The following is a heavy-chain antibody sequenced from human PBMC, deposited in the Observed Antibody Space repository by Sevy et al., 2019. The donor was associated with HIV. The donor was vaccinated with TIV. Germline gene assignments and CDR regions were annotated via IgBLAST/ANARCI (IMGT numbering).Heavy chain of an antibody. D-gene: IGHD4-4*01. J-gene: IGHJ4*02. CDR3: ATEYSNGFDY. CDR2: MWTEGDDE. V-gene: IGHV3-33*01. Sequence: GGSLRLSCAAFGFTFSTHAMHWVRQAPGKGLEWVAVMWTEGDDESYADSVRGRFTISRENSKNTLYLQMNSLRSEDTAVYYCATEYSNGFDYWGQGTRVTVSS. CDR1: GFTFSTHA.